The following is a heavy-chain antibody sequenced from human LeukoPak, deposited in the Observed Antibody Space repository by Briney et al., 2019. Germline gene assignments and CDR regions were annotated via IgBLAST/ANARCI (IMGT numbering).Heavy chain of an antibody. V-gene: IGHV3-23*01. CDR2: ISGSGGST. J-gene: IGHJ4*02. CDR1: GFTFSSYA. Sequence: GGSVRLSCAASGFTFSSYAMSWVRQAPGEGLEWVSAISGSGGSTYYADSVKGRFTISRDNSKNTLYLQMNSLRAEDTAVYYSAKMTTGDSSGWYFVYYFDYWGQGTLVTVSS. D-gene: IGHD6-19*01. CDR3: AKMTTGDSSGWYFVYYFDY.